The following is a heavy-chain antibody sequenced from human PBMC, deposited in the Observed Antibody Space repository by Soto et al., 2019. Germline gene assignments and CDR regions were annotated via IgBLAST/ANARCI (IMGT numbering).Heavy chain of an antibody. CDR3: AKDRRAGGNSAFYFDF. CDR1: GLKFSNYA. Sequence: GGSLRLSCAASGLKFSNYAMSWVRQAPGKGLEWVSLISATGGGTYYADSVKGRFTISRDNSHNTLYLQVHSLTAEDTAVYYCAKDRRAGGNSAFYFDFWGQGAQVTVSS. D-gene: IGHD3-16*01. CDR2: ISATGGGT. J-gene: IGHJ4*02. V-gene: IGHV3-23*01.